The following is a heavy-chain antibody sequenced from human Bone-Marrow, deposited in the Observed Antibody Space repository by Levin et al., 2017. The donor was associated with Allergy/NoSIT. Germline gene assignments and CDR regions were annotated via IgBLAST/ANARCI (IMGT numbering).Heavy chain of an antibody. CDR2: VYFTGST. Sequence: KASETLSLTCTVSGGSISNYYWSWIRQPPKKGLEYIGYVYFTGSTNYNPSLMSRVIISLERSKNQSSLKLSSVTAADTAIYYCARAGESWDRIWFDPWGQGILVPVSS. V-gene: IGHV4-4*08. CDR3: ARAGESWDRIWFDP. D-gene: IGHD6-13*01. J-gene: IGHJ5*02. CDR1: GGSISNYY.